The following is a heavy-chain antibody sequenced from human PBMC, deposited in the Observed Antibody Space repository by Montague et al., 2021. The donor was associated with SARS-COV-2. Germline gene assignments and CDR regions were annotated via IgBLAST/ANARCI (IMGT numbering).Heavy chain of an antibody. CDR3: ARGRRITFGVAIGWSSSFDY. J-gene: IGHJ4*02. Sequence: SETLSLTCTVSGGSISSYYWSWIRQPPGKGLEWIGYIYYSGSTNYNPSLKSRVTISVDTSKNQFSLKLSSVTAADTAVYYCARGRRITFGVAIGWSSSFDYWGQGTLVTVSS. V-gene: IGHV4-59*01. CDR2: IYYSGST. D-gene: IGHD3-16*02. CDR1: GGSISSYY.